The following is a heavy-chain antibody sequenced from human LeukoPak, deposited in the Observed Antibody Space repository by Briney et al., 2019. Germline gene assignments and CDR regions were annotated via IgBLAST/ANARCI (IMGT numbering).Heavy chain of an antibody. V-gene: IGHV1-18*01. CDR2: ISAYSGAT. CDR3: AREVDMITFGGVIVIPGYFDY. CDR1: GYTFTNYG. Sequence: ASVKVSCKASGYTFTNYGINWVRQAPGQGLEWMGWISAYSGATNYAQNLQGRVTMTTHTSTSTAYMELRSLRSDDTAVYYCAREVDMITFGGVIVIPGYFDYWGQGTLVTVSS. J-gene: IGHJ4*02. D-gene: IGHD3-16*02.